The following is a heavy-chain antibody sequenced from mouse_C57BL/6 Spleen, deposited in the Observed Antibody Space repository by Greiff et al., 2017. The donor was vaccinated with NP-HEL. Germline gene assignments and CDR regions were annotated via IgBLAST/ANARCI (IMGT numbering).Heavy chain of an antibody. Sequence: VQLQQPGAELVKPGASVKLSCKASGYTFTSYWMQWVKQRPGQGLEWIGEIDPSDSDTNYNQKFKGKATLTVDTSSSTAYMQLSSLTSEDSAVYYCARSAYYSNPYDYWGQGTTLTVSS. CDR3: ARSAYYSNPYDY. J-gene: IGHJ2*01. CDR2: IDPSDSDT. CDR1: GYTFTSYW. D-gene: IGHD2-5*01. V-gene: IGHV1-50*01.